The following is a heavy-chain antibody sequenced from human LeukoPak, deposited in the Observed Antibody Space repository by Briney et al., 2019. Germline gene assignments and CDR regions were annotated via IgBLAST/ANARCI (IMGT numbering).Heavy chain of an antibody. Sequence: GGSLRLSCAASGFTFSSYGMHWVRQAPGKGLEWVAFIRYDGSNKYYADSVKGRFTISRDNSKNKLNLQMNSLRTEDTAVYYCAKGKWELRADYFDYWGQGTLVTVSS. V-gene: IGHV3-30*02. CDR2: IRYDGSNK. CDR3: AKGKWELRADYFDY. J-gene: IGHJ4*02. CDR1: GFTFSSYG. D-gene: IGHD1-26*01.